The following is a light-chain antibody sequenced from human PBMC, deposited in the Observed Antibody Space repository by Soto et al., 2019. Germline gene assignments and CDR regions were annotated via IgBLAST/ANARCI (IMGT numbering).Light chain of an antibody. V-gene: IGKV1-5*03. J-gene: IGKJ1*01. Sequence: DLQMTQSPSSLSASVGDRVSITCRASQAISSWLAWYQQKPGKAPKPLIYKASTLESGVPSRFSGSGSGTEFTLTISSLQPDDFATYYCQDYSTDSRTFGQGTKVDIK. CDR2: KAS. CDR3: QDYSTDSRT. CDR1: QAISSW.